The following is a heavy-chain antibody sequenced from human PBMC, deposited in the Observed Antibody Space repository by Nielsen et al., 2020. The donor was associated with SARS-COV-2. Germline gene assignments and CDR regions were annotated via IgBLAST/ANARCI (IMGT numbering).Heavy chain of an antibody. J-gene: IGHJ6*02. D-gene: IGHD4-23*01. V-gene: IGHV1-3*01. Sequence: ASVKVSCKASGYTFTSYAMHWVRQAPGQRLEWMGWINAGNGNTKYSQKFQGRVTITRDTSASTAYMELSSLRSEDTAVYYCATVTTGGNLYYYYGMDVWGQGTTVTVSS. CDR3: ATVTTGGNLYYYYGMDV. CDR2: INAGNGNT. CDR1: GYTFTSYA.